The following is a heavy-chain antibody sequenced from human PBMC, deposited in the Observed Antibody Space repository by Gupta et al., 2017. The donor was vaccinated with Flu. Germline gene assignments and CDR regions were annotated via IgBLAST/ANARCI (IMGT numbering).Heavy chain of an antibody. CDR1: GGSTSSHY. CDR2: IYYSGGT. V-gene: IGHV4-59*11. D-gene: IGHD6-19*01. Sequence: QLQLQASGPGLVKPSATLSLTCTVSGGSTSSHYWSWIRQSPGKGLEWIGYIYYSGGTNYNPSLKSRVTMSIDTPKNQFSLKLRSVTAADTAVYYCARGSIAVAGAGPWFFDYWGQGTLVTVSS. J-gene: IGHJ4*02. CDR3: ARGSIAVAGAGPWFFDY.